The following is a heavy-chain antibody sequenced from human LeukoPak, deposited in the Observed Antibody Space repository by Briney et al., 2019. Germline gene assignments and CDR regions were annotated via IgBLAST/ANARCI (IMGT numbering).Heavy chain of an antibody. CDR1: GGSISSHY. Sequence: PSETLSLTCTVSGGSISSHYWSWIRQPPGKGLEWIGYVYYSGSTNYNPSLKSRVTISVDTSKNQFSLKLSSVTAADTAVYYCAREVGDCSSTSCYGNWFDPWGQGTLVTVSS. D-gene: IGHD2-2*01. V-gene: IGHV4-59*11. J-gene: IGHJ5*02. CDR2: VYYSGST. CDR3: AREVGDCSSTSCYGNWFDP.